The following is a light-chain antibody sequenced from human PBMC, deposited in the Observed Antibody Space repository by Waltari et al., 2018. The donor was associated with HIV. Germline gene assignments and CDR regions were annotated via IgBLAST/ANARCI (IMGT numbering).Light chain of an antibody. CDR1: SPNIGSDA. CDR3: VVWDARLNGLV. Sequence: QSVLTHPPSASGTPGQRVTISCSGSSPNIGSDAVTWYQQSPGTAPKVLIYSNDQRPSGVPDRFSGSKSGTSASLAINGLQSEDEADYYCVVWDARLNGLVFGGGTKLTVL. V-gene: IGLV1-44*01. CDR2: SND. J-gene: IGLJ2*01.